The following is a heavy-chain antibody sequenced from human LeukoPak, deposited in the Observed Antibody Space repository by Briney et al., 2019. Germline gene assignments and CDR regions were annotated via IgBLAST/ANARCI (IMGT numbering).Heavy chain of an antibody. CDR1: GYTFTSYG. J-gene: IGHJ4*02. D-gene: IGHD2-15*01. CDR2: ISAYNGNT. V-gene: IGHV1-18*01. Sequence: ASVKVSCKASGYTFTSYGISWVRQAPGQGLEWMGWISAYNGNTNYAQKLQGRVTMTTDTSTSTAYMELRSLRSDDTAVYYCARERYCSGGSCYPVSDYWGQGTLVTVSS. CDR3: ARERYCSGGSCYPVSDY.